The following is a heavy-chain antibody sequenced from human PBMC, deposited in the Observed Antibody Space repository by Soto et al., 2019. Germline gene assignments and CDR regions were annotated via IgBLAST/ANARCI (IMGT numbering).Heavy chain of an antibody. D-gene: IGHD2-21*01. CDR1: GFTFSSYA. V-gene: IGHV3-48*02. J-gene: IGHJ6*02. Sequence: TGGSLRLSCAASGFTFSSYAMNWVRQAPGKGLELLSYISSDGDTIYYGDSVKGRFTISRDNARNSLYLQMNSLRDEDTAVFYCAREVYPYSPFYYRMDFWGRGPTDNVSS. CDR3: AREVYPYSPFYYRMDF. CDR2: ISSDGDTI.